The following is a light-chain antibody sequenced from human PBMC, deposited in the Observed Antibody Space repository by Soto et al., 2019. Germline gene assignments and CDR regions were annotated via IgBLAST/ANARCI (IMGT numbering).Light chain of an antibody. CDR3: SSYRSTPTLYV. V-gene: IGLV2-14*01. CDR2: EVN. J-gene: IGLJ1*01. Sequence: QSVLTQPASVSGSRGQSITISWTGTISDVGTYNYVSWYQQHPGKAPKLIIYEVNNRPSGVSTRFSGSKSGNTASLSISGLQAEDEADYYCSSYRSTPTLYVLGTGTKVTVL. CDR1: ISDVGTYNY.